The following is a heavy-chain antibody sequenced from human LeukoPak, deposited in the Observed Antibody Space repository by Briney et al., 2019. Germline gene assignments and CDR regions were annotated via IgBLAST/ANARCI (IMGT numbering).Heavy chain of an antibody. CDR1: GGSFSGYY. J-gene: IGHJ4*02. Sequence: KPSETLSLTCAVYGGSFSGYYWSWIRQPPGKGLEWIGEINHSGSTNYNPSLKSRVTISVDTSKNQFSLKLSSVTAADTAVYYCARISREAGTNWGQGTLVPVSS. CDR3: ARISREAGTN. D-gene: IGHD6-19*01. V-gene: IGHV4-34*01. CDR2: INHSGST.